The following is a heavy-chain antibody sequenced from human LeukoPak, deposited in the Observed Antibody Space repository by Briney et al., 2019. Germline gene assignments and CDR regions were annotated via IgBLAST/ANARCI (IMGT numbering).Heavy chain of an antibody. D-gene: IGHD6-19*01. CDR2: INHSGST. CDR1: GGSFSGYY. CDR3: ASPSIAVAAAPIDY. J-gene: IGHJ4*02. Sequence: SETLPLTCAVYGGSFSGYYWSWIRQPPGKGLEWIGEINHSGSTNYNPSLKSRVTISVDTSKNQFSLKLSSVTAADTAVYYCASPSIAVAAAPIDYWGQGTLVTVSS. V-gene: IGHV4-34*01.